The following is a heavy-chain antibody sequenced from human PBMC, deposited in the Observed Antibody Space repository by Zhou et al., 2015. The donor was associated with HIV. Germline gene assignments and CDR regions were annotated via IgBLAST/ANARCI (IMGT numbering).Heavy chain of an antibody. CDR3: ARGDTNDAFDI. Sequence: QVHLVQSGAEVKKPGSSVKISCKASGGTFSNLILNYVRQAPGQGLEWMGGVVPLFSTARYSQSFQGRLTITADESTSTVNMELSGLKSDDTAVYYCARGDTNDAFDIWGHGDNGHRLL. CDR2: VVPLFSTA. CDR1: GGTFSNLI. J-gene: IGHJ3*02. D-gene: IGHD3-16*01. V-gene: IGHV1-69*01.